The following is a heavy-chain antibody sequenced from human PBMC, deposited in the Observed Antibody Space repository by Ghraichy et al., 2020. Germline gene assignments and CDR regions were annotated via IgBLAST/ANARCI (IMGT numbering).Heavy chain of an antibody. J-gene: IGHJ2*01. D-gene: IGHD2-8*02. CDR2: ISVNNGKT. CDR1: RYNFSTPA. CDR3: ARTSLAVFAPHFYFDL. V-gene: IGHV1-18*01. Sequence: ASVKVSCKASRYNFSTPALSWVRVAPGQGLERMAWISVNNGKTNYVQSLQGRVTVTTDISTSTAYLELRSLRSDDTDIYYCARTSLAVFAPHFYFDLWGRGTLFIVS.